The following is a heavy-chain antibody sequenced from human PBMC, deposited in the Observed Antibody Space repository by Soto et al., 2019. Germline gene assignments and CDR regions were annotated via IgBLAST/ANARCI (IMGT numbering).Heavy chain of an antibody. Sequence: EVQLVESGGGLVQPGGSLRLSCEASGLPFSGYWMHWVHQAPGKGLVWVSRINSDGSSTNYADSVKGRFTISRDNVKNTLYLQMDSLRSEDTAVYYCARGVPGHYGCDYWGQGTLVTVSS. CDR1: GLPFSGYW. V-gene: IGHV3-74*01. CDR3: ARGVPGHYGCDY. D-gene: IGHD4-17*01. J-gene: IGHJ4*02. CDR2: INSDGSST.